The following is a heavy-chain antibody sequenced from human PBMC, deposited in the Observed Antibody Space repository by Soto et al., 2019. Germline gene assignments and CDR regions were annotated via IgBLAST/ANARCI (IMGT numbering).Heavy chain of an antibody. J-gene: IGHJ4*02. CDR3: ARNSDYGDYAGGDFDY. V-gene: IGHV3-48*01. CDR1: GFTFSSYS. CDR2: ISSSSSTI. Sequence: EVQLVESGGGLVQPGGSLRLSCAASGFTFSSYSMNWVRQAPGKGLEWVSYISSSSSTIYYADSVKGRFTISRDNAKNSLYLQMNGLRAEDTAVYYCARNSDYGDYAGGDFDYWGQGTLVTVSS. D-gene: IGHD4-17*01.